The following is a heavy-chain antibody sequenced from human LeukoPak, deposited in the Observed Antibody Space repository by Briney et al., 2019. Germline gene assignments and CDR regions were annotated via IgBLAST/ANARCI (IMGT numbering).Heavy chain of an antibody. CDR2: ISYDGSNK. CDR1: GFIFSSYG. V-gene: IGHV3-30*03. D-gene: IGHD1-26*01. Sequence: GGSLRLSCAASGFIFSSYGMHWVRQAPGKGLEWVAVISYDGSNKYYADSVKGRFTISRDNSKNTLYLQMNSLRAEDTAVYYCARPRSYSLDYWGQGTLVTVSS. J-gene: IGHJ4*02. CDR3: ARPRSYSLDY.